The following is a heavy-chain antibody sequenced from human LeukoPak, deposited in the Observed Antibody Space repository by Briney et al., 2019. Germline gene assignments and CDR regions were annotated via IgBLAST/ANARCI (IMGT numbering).Heavy chain of an antibody. V-gene: IGHV4-59*08. CDR1: GGSISSYY. CDR3: ARRYRRDGYRWFDP. CDR2: IYYSGST. J-gene: IGHJ5*02. Sequence: SETLSLTCTVSGGSISSYYWSWIRQPPGKGLEWIGYIYYSGSTNYNPSLKSRVTISVDTSKNQFSLKLSSVTAADTAVYYRARRYRRDGYRWFDPWGQGTLVTVSS. D-gene: IGHD5-24*01.